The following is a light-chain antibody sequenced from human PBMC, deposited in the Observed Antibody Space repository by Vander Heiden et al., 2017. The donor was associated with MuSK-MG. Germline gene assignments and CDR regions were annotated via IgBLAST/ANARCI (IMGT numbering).Light chain of an antibody. Sequence: DIVMTQSPLSLPVTPGEPASISCRSSQSLLHSNGFNYLDRFLQKPGQSPQLLIYLGSNRASGVPDRFSGSGSGTDFTLKISRVEAEDVGVYYCRQALQTPLTFGQGTKVEIK. V-gene: IGKV2-28*01. CDR2: LGS. CDR3: RQALQTPLT. CDR1: QSLLHSNGFNY. J-gene: IGKJ1*01.